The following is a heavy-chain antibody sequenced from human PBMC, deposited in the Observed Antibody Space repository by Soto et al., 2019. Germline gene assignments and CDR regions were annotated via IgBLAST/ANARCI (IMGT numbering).Heavy chain of an antibody. CDR3: ARGGSSWNGYYYYYGMDV. V-gene: IGHV4-59*01. CDR1: GGSISSYY. CDR2: IYYSGST. J-gene: IGHJ6*02. D-gene: IGHD6-13*01. Sequence: SETLSLTCTVSGGSISSYYWSWIRQPPGKGLEWIGYIYYSGSTNYNPSLKSRVTISVDTSKSQFSLKLSSVTAADTAVYYCARGGSSWNGYYYYYGMDVWGQGTTVTVSS.